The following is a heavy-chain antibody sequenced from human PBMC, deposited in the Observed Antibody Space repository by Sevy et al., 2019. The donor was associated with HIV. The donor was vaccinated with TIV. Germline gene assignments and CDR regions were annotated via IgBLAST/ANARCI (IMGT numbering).Heavy chain of an antibody. CDR2: IWFDGSNT. J-gene: IGHJ4*02. Sequence: GGSLRLSCAASGFTFSSYGMHWVRQAPGKGLEWVALIWFDGSNTYYADSVKGRFTISRDIAKNTLHLQMNSLRGEDTAVYYCAREYDRGSFDYWGQGTLVTVSS. CDR1: GFTFSSYG. D-gene: IGHD3-16*01. CDR3: AREYDRGSFDY. V-gene: IGHV3-33*01.